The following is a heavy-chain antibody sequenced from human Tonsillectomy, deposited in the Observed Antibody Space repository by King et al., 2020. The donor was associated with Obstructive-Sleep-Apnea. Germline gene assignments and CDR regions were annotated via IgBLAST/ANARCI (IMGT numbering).Heavy chain of an antibody. CDR3: AASHYYYGAGTYFDY. D-gene: IGHD3-10*01. V-gene: IGHV5-51*01. CDR2: IYPGDSDT. CDR1: GYSFTNYW. J-gene: IGHJ4*02. Sequence: LVQSGAEVKKPGESLKISCEGSGYSFTNYWIGWVRQMPGKGLEWMGVIYPGDSDTRYSPSFLGHVTISADESISTTYLQWSSLKASDTAMYYCAASHYYYGAGTYFDYWGQGTLVTVSS.